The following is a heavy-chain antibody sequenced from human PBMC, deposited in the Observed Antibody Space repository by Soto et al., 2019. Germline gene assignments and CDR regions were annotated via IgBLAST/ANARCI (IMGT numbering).Heavy chain of an antibody. CDR3: ARGDRGGSGSPASYYYSGLDV. V-gene: IGHV3-23*01. CDR2: VSGGGDMT. CDR1: GFTFSSYA. D-gene: IGHD3-10*01. Sequence: DVQLLESGGDLVQPGGSLRLSCAASGFTFSSYAMSWVRQAPGKGLEWVSSVSGGGDMTYYSDSVKGRFTISRDNSNNAPLPQRNSMRADDTALYYWARGDRGGSGSPASYYYSGLDVWGQGTTVTVSS. J-gene: IGHJ6*02.